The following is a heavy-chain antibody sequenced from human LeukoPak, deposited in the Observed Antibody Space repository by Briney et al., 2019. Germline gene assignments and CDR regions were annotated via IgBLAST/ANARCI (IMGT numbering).Heavy chain of an antibody. CDR2: ITATGGIS. CDR3: ARDQGGITGTKNYYYYYMDV. Sequence: LLGGSLRLSCAASTFAFSAYAMTWVRQAPGKGLEWVSSITATGGISYADSVKGRFTISRDNSKNTLYLQMNSLRAEDTAVYYCARDQGGITGTKNYYYYYMDVWGKGTTVTVSS. CDR1: TFAFSAYA. D-gene: IGHD1-7*01. V-gene: IGHV3-23*01. J-gene: IGHJ6*03.